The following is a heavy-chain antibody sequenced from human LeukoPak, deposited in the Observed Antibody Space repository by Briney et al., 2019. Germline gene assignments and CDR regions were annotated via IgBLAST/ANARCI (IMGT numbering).Heavy chain of an antibody. CDR3: ASYLEQQLVKGVDY. J-gene: IGHJ4*02. CDR1: GFTFSSYW. CDR2: IKQDASEK. Sequence: GGSLRLSCAASGFTFSSYWMSWVRQAPGKGLEWVASIKQDASEKYYADSVKGRFTISRDNAKNSLYLQMNSLRAEDTAVYYCASYLEQQLVKGVDYWGQGTLVTVSS. D-gene: IGHD6-13*01. V-gene: IGHV3-7*01.